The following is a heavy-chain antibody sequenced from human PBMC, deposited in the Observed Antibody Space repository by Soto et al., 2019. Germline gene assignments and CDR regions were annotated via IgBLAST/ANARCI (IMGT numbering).Heavy chain of an antibody. CDR1: GGSISSSSYY. Sequence: SETLSLTCTVSGGSISSSSYYWGWIRQPPGKGLEWIGSIYYSGSTYYNPSLKSRVTISVDTSKNQFSLKLSSVTAADTAVYYCARRGYSSSWYPTYYYYYMDVWGKGTTVTVSS. V-gene: IGHV4-39*01. J-gene: IGHJ6*03. CDR2: IYYSGST. D-gene: IGHD6-13*01. CDR3: ARRGYSSSWYPTYYYYYMDV.